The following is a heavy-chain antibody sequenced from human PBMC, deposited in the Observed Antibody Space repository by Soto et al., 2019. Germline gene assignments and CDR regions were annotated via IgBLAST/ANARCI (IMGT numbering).Heavy chain of an antibody. J-gene: IGHJ4*02. V-gene: IGHV5-10-1*01. CDR2: IDPSDSYT. CDR1: GYSFTSYW. Sequence: PGESLKISCKGSGYSFTSYWISWVRQMPGKGLEWMGRIDPSDSYTNYSPSFQGHVTISADKSISTAYLQWSSLKASDTAMYYCARRTYYYDSSGYYRYFDYWGQGALFTVSS. D-gene: IGHD3-22*01. CDR3: ARRTYYYDSSGYYRYFDY.